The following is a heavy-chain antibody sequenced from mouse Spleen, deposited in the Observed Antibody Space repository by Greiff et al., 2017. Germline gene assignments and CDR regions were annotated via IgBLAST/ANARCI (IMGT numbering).Heavy chain of an antibody. CDR3: TRRENWDYFDY. Sequence: EVQLQQSGTVLARPGASVKMSCKASGYTFTSYWMHWVKQRPGQGLEWIGAIYPGNSDTSYNQKFKGKAKLTAVTSTSTAYMELSSLTNEDSAVYYCTRRENWDYFDYWGQGTTLTVSS. D-gene: IGHD4-1*01. J-gene: IGHJ2*01. V-gene: IGHV1-5*01. CDR1: GYTFTSYW. CDR2: IYPGNSDT.